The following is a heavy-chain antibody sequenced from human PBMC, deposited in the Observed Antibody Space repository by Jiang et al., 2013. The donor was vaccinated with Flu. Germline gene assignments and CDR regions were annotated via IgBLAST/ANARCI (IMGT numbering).Heavy chain of an antibody. D-gene: IGHD2-8*01. CDR3: ARDSGPGYCTNGVCQGSGYYYFDY. Sequence: VQLLESGGGLVQPGGSLRLSCAASGFTFSSYAMHWVRQAPGKGLESVSVISNNGGSTYYANAVKGRFTISRDNSKNTLYLQMGSLRAEDMAVYYCARDSGPGYCTNGVCQGSGYYYFDYWGQGTLVTVSS. J-gene: IGHJ4*02. CDR2: ISNNGGST. CDR1: GFTFSSYA. V-gene: IGHV3-64*01.